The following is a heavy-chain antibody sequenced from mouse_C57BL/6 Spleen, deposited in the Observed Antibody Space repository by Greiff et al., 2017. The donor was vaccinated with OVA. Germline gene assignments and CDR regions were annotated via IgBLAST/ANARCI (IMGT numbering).Heavy chain of an antibody. CDR3: AKRATVVAEGAMDY. D-gene: IGHD1-1*01. J-gene: IGHJ4*01. V-gene: IGHV2-9*01. Sequence: VKLMESGPGLVAPSQSLSITCTVSGFSLTSYGVDWVRQPPGKGLEWLGVIWGGGSTNYNSALMSRLSISKDNSKSQVFLKMSSLQTDDTAMYYCAKRATVVAEGAMDYWGQGTSVTVSS. CDR2: IWGGGST. CDR1: GFSLTSYG.